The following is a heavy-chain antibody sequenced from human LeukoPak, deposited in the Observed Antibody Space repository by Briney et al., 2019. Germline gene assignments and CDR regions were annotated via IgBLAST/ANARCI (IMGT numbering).Heavy chain of an antibody. J-gene: IGHJ4*02. V-gene: IGHV4-61*09. CDR3: ARVPKDDILPGFGYFDY. Sequence: PSQTLSLTCTVSGGSISSGTYSWSWIRQPAGKGLECIGHINTSGSTSYNPSLKSRVTISVDTSKNQFSLRLSSVTAADTAVYYCARVPKDDILPGFGYFDYWGQGTLVTVSS. CDR2: INTSGST. D-gene: IGHD3-9*01. CDR1: GGSISSGTYS.